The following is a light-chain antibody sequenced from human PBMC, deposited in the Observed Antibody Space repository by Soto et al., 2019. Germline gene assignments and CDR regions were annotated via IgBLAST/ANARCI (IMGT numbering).Light chain of an antibody. CDR3: MQTTRLPLT. CDR2: EVS. CDR1: QSLLSSGTETY. J-gene: IGKJ5*01. Sequence: VLSLTPRSLSVTPGQPTSISCSASQSLLSSGTETYLFWYLQRPGQSPQLLIYEVSNRLSAVPDRFSGSGSGTDFTLKISRVEAEDAGVYYCMQTTRLPLTFGQGTRLEIK. V-gene: IGKV2D-29*02.